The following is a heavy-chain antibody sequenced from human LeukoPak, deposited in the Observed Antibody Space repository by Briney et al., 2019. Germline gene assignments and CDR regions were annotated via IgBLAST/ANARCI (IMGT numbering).Heavy chain of an antibody. Sequence: PSETLSLTCAVSGGYISSFYWWSWDRQPPGKGLEWIGEIYHSGTTNSNPSLKSRVAISVDTSKNQFSLKLSSVTAADTAVYYCARGRYNWNYFAAYFDYWGQGTLVTVSS. CDR2: IYHSGTT. J-gene: IGHJ4*02. CDR1: GGYISSFYW. V-gene: IGHV4-4*02. D-gene: IGHD1-7*01. CDR3: ARGRYNWNYFAAYFDY.